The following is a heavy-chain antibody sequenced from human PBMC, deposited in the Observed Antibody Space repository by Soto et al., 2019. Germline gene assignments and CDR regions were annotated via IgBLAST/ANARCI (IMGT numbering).Heavy chain of an antibody. J-gene: IGHJ4*02. V-gene: IGHV3-30*18. D-gene: IGHD3-22*01. CDR1: GFTFSSYG. CDR2: ISYDGSNK. Sequence: GGSLRLSCAASGFTFSSYGMHWVRQAPGKGLEWVAVISYDGSNKYYADSVKGRFTISRDNSKNTLYLQMNSLRAEDTAVYYCAKDLPVVVITGLEYYFDYWGQGTLVTVSS. CDR3: AKDLPVVVITGLEYYFDY.